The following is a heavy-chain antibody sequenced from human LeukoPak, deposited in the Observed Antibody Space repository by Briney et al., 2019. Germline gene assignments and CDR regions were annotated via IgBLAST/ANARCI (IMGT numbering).Heavy chain of an antibody. D-gene: IGHD3-16*01. CDR3: ASRPPHGRYVVFDY. J-gene: IGHJ4*02. CDR1: GFTFCTYE. CDR2: ISSSGSTI. Sequence: GRALRLSCAASGFTFCTYEMSSGRQAPTKGLEWRSYISSSGSTIYYAESVKGRFTISRDNAQNSLYLQMNRLRAEDTALYYCASRPPHGRYVVFDYWGQGTLVTVSS. V-gene: IGHV3-48*03.